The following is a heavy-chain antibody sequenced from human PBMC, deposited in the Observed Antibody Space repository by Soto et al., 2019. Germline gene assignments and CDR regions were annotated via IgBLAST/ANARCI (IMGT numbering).Heavy chain of an antibody. CDR2: IKQDGSEK. Sequence: EVQLLESGGGLVQPGGSLRLSCAASGSTFSSYWMSWVRQAPGKGLEWVANIKQDGSEKYYVDSVKGRFTISRDNAKNSLYLQMNSLRAEDTAVYYCARDDVLLLFGELLLRFDYWGQGTLVTVSS. CDR1: GSTFSSYW. CDR3: ARDDVLLLFGELLLRFDY. D-gene: IGHD3-10*01. J-gene: IGHJ4*02. V-gene: IGHV3-7*01.